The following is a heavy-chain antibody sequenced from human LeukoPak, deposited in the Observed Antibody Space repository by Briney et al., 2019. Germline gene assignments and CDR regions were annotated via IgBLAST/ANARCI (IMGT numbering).Heavy chain of an antibody. D-gene: IGHD6-13*01. Sequence: GGSLRLSCAASEFTVSSNYMSWVRQAPGKGLEWVSVIYSGGSTYYADSVKGRFTISRDNSKNTLYLQLSSLRAEDTAVYCCVKVAAARIGALDIWGQGTMVTVSS. CDR3: VKVAAARIGALDI. V-gene: IGHV3-66*01. CDR2: IYSGGST. CDR1: EFTVSSNY. J-gene: IGHJ3*02.